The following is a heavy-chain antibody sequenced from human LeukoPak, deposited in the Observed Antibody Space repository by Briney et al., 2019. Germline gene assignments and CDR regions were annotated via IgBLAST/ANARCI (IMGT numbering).Heavy chain of an antibody. J-gene: IGHJ4*02. V-gene: IGHV3-9*01. CDR1: GFTFDDYT. CDR2: ISWNSGII. Sequence: PGGSLRLSCAASGFTFDDYTMHWVRQAPGKGLEWVSGISWNSGIIAYADSVKGRFTISRDNTKNSLYLQMNGLRAEDTALYYCAKYFPTTFYFDYWGQGTLVTVSS. CDR3: AKYFPTTFYFDY. D-gene: IGHD1-26*01.